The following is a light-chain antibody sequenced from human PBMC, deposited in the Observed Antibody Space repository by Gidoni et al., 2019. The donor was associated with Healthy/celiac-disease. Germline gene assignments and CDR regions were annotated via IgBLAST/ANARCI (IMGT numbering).Light chain of an antibody. CDR3: SSYTSSSTGV. V-gene: IGLV2-14*03. CDR1: SSDVGGYNY. CDR2: DVS. Sequence: QSALTQPASVSGSPGQSITISCTGTSSDVGGYNYVSWYQQHPGTAPKLMIYDVSNRPSGVSSRFSGTKSGNTASLTISGLQAEDEADYYCSSYTSSSTGVFGGGTKLTVL. J-gene: IGLJ2*01.